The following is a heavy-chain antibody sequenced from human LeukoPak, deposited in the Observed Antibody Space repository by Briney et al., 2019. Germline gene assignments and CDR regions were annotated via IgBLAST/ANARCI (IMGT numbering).Heavy chain of an antibody. CDR1: GFTFSSYS. Sequence: GGSLRLSCAASGFTFSSYSMNWVRQAPGKGLEWVSSISSSSSYIYYTDSVKGRFTISRDNAKNSLYLQVNSLRAEDTAVYYCARATDGDYANYFDYWGQGTLVTVSS. J-gene: IGHJ4*02. V-gene: IGHV3-21*01. CDR2: ISSSSSYI. D-gene: IGHD4-17*01. CDR3: ARATDGDYANYFDY.